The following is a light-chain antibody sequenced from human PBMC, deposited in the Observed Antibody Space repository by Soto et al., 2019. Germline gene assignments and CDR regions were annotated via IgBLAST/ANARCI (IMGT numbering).Light chain of an antibody. J-gene: IGKJ2*02. Sequence: DIQMTQSPSSVSASVGDRVTITCRASQGISNWLAWYQQKAGKAPKLLIYATSTLQSGVPSRFRGSGSATEFTLTISSLQPEDVATYYCQQANSFPCTFGQGTKLEIK. CDR2: ATS. V-gene: IGKV1-12*01. CDR3: QQANSFPCT. CDR1: QGISNW.